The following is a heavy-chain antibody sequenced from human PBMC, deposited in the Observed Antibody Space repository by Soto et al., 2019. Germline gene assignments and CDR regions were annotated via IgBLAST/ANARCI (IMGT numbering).Heavy chain of an antibody. CDR3: ARGGVY. Sequence: SWGSLRLSCAASGFTFSSHEMNWIRQAPGKGLEWVSYISSSGTTMYYADSVKGRFTISRDNAKNSLFLQMNSLRAEDTALYYCARGGVYWGQGTLVTVSS. CDR1: GFTFSSHE. D-gene: IGHD2-8*01. V-gene: IGHV3-48*03. J-gene: IGHJ4*02. CDR2: ISSSGTTM.